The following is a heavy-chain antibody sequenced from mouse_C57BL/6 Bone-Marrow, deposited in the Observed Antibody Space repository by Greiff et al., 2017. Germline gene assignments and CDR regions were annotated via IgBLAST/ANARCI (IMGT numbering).Heavy chain of an antibody. D-gene: IGHD2-13*01. CDR2: IDPSDSYT. V-gene: IGHV1-50*01. CDR1: GYTFTSYW. CDR3: ARDVTWFAY. J-gene: IGHJ3*01. Sequence: QVQLQQSGAELVKPGASVKLSCKASGYTFTSYWMQWVKQRPGQGLEWIGEIDPSDSYTNYNQKFKGKATLTVDTSSSTAYMQLSSLTSEDSAVYYCARDVTWFAYWGQGTLVTVSA.